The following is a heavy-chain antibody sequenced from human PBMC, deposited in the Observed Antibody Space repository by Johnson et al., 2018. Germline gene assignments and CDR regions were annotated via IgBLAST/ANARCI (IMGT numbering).Heavy chain of an antibody. CDR1: GGSFSGYY. Sequence: QVQLQQWGAGLLKPSETXSLTCAVYGGSFSGYYWSWIRQPPGKGLEWIGEINHSGSTNYNPSLKRRVTISVDTSKNQFSLKLSSVTAADTAVYYCARLARIFGVVNNVWIYAMDVWGQGTTVTVSS. V-gene: IGHV4-34*01. CDR2: INHSGST. D-gene: IGHD3-3*01. CDR3: ARLARIFGVVNNVWIYAMDV. J-gene: IGHJ6*02.